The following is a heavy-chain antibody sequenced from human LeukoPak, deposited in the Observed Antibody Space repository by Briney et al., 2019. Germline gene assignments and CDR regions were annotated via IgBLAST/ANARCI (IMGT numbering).Heavy chain of an antibody. D-gene: IGHD5-24*01. CDR1: GFTFSSYG. CDR3: EAEMATITEDGPLH. J-gene: IGHJ4*02. V-gene: IGHV3-30*02. Sequence: TGGSLRLSCAASGFTFSSYGMHWVRQAPGKGLEWVAFIRYDGSNKYYADSVKGRFTISRDNSKNTLYLQMNSLRAEDTAVYYCEAEMATITEDGPLHWGQGTLVTVSS. CDR2: IRYDGSNK.